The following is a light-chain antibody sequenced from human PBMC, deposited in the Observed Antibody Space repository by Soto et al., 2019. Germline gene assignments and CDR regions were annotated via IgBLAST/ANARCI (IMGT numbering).Light chain of an antibody. Sequence: EIVLTQSPGTLSLSQGEGATLSCRASQSVSSSYLAWYQQKPGRAPSLPTYGPPSRATGIPDRFSGSWSGTDFTLTISRLEPEDFAVFYCQQYGSSPYTFGQGTKLEIK. CDR3: QQYGSSPYT. CDR2: GPP. V-gene: IGKV3-20*01. CDR1: QSVSSSY. J-gene: IGKJ2*01.